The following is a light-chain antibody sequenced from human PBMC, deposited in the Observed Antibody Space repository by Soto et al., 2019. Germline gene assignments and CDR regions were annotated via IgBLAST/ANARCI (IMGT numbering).Light chain of an antibody. V-gene: IGLV2-14*01. CDR2: EVS. CDR3: SLYTSENTYV. CDR1: SSDIGGYNY. Sequence: QSALTQPASVSGSPGQSITISCTGTSSDIGGYNYVSWYQQHPGKVPKLMIFEVSNRPSGVSYRFSGSKSGNTASLTISGLQAADEADYYCSLYTSENTYVFGTGTKVTVL. J-gene: IGLJ1*01.